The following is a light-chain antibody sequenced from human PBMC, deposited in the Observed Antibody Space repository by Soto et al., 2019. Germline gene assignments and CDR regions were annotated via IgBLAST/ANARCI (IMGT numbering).Light chain of an antibody. CDR1: MRDVGAYNL. CDR2: EVR. Sequence: QSVLTQPASVSGSPGQSITISCAGTMRDVGAYNLVSWYQQHPGRAPQLIIFEVRNRPSGISFRFSGSKSGNTASLTISGLQAEDDADYYCSSYTSKSSLIFGGGTKVTVL. J-gene: IGLJ2*01. V-gene: IGLV2-14*01. CDR3: SSYTSKSSLI.